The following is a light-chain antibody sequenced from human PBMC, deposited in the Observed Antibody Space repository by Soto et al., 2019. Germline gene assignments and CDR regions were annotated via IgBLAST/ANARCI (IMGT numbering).Light chain of an antibody. CDR1: SSDVGSYNG. CDR3: NSYTSSGTYV. J-gene: IGLJ1*01. Sequence: QSVLTQPPSVSGSPGQSVTISCTGTSSDVGSYNGVSWYQQPPGTAPKLMIYEVSNRPSGVPDRFSGSKSGNTASLTISGLRAEDEADYYCNSYTSSGTYVFGTGTKVTVL. CDR2: EVS. V-gene: IGLV2-18*02.